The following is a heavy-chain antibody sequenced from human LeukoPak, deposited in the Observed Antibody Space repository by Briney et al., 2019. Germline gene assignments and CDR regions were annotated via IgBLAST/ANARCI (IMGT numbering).Heavy chain of an antibody. CDR3: AELGITMIGGV. CDR1: RISFSNYS. Sequence: GGSLRLSCAASRISFSNYSMNWVRQAPGKGLEWVSGISGSRGSTYYADSVKGRFTVSRDNSKNSLYLQMNSLRAEDTAVYYCAELGITMIGGVWGKGTTVTISS. D-gene: IGHD3-10*02. V-gene: IGHV3-23*01. J-gene: IGHJ6*04. CDR2: ISGSRGST.